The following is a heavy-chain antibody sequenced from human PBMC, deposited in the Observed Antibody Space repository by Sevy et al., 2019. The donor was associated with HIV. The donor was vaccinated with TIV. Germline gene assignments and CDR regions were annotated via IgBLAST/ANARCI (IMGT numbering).Heavy chain of an antibody. Sequence: ASVKVSCKVSEYTLNQLAMHWVRQPPGKGLEWMGSFDPEDGETIYAQKFQDRLTMTEDTSTDTAYMELSSLKSEDTAMYYCATDPASYYSDSTGYMGGYWGQGTLVTVSS. CDR3: ATDPASYYSDSTGYMGGY. V-gene: IGHV1-24*01. CDR2: FDPEDGET. J-gene: IGHJ4*02. D-gene: IGHD3-22*01. CDR1: EYTLNQLA.